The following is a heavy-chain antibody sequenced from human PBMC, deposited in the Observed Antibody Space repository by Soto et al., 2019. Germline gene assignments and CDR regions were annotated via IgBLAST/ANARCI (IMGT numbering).Heavy chain of an antibody. J-gene: IGHJ4*02. CDR3: ARVRREYDNSGPVDY. Sequence: QLQLQESGSGLVKPSQTLSLTCAVSGGSISSGDYSWNWIRQPPGKGLEWIGYIYYGGSTYYNPSLQSRVTLSXXXSXXQFSLKLNSVTAADTAVYYCARVRREYDNSGPVDYWGQGTLVTVSS. CDR1: GGSISSGDYS. CDR2: IYYGGST. D-gene: IGHD3-22*01. V-gene: IGHV4-30-2*01.